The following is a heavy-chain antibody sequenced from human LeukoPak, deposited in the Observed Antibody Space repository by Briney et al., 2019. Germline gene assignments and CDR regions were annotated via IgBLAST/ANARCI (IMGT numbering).Heavy chain of an antibody. CDR1: GYTFTSYG. Sequence: ASVKVSCKASGYTFTSYGISWVRQAPGQGLEWMGWISAYNGNTNYAQKLQGRVTMTTDTSASTAYMELRSLRSDDTAVYYCARDFFTASYGSGSYYNPYYYGMDVWGQGTTVTVSS. V-gene: IGHV1-18*01. CDR2: ISAYNGNT. CDR3: ARDFFTASYGSGSYYNPYYYGMDV. J-gene: IGHJ6*02. D-gene: IGHD3-10*01.